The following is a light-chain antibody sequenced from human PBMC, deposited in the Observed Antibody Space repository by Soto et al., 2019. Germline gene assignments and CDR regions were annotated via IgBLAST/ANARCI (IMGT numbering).Light chain of an antibody. CDR1: QSVTSDF. CDR3: QQYGRSSLMFT. Sequence: EIVLTQSPGTLSLSPGERATLSCRASQSVTSDFLAWYQQKPGQAPRLLIYGASTRAAGVPDRFSGSGSGTDFTLTITRLETEDFAVYSCQQYGRSSLMFTFGQGTKLGV. V-gene: IGKV3-20*01. CDR2: GAS. J-gene: IGKJ2*01.